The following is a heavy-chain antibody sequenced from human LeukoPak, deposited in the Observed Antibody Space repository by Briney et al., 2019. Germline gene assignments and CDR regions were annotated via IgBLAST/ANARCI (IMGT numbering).Heavy chain of an antibody. D-gene: IGHD5-24*01. Sequence: ASVKVSCKASGYTFTSYGISWGRQAPGQGLEWMGWISAYNGNTNYAQKLQGRVTMTTDTSTSTAYMELRSLRSDDTAVYYCARVDEVRWLQSPNIDYWGQGTLVTVSS. CDR2: ISAYNGNT. CDR3: ARVDEVRWLQSPNIDY. V-gene: IGHV1-18*01. J-gene: IGHJ4*02. CDR1: GYTFTSYG.